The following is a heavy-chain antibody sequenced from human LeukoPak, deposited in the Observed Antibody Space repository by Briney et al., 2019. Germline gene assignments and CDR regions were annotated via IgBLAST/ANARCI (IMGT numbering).Heavy chain of an antibody. CDR2: IYYSGST. Sequence: SETLSLTCTVSGGSISSSSYYWGWIRQPPGKGLEWIGSIYYSGSTYYNPSLKSRVTISVDTSKNQFSLKLSSVTAADTAVYYCASHAGITGGIRLYEGFDPWGQGTLVTVSS. CDR3: ASHAGITGGIRLYEGFDP. D-gene: IGHD1-20*01. V-gene: IGHV4-39*01. J-gene: IGHJ5*02. CDR1: GGSISSSSYY.